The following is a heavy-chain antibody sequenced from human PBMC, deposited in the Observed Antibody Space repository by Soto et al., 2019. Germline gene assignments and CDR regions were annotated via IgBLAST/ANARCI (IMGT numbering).Heavy chain of an antibody. D-gene: IGHD2-15*01. CDR3: ARAGATGVYYYYGMDV. J-gene: IGHJ6*02. CDR2: IIPIFGTA. CDR1: GGTFSSYA. V-gene: IGHV1-69*13. Sequence: ASVKVCCRASGGTFSSYASSSVRQAPEQGPEWMAEIIPIFGTANYAQMFQGRVTITADESTSTAYMELSSLRSEDTAVYYCARAGATGVYYYYGMDVWGQGTTDTVSS.